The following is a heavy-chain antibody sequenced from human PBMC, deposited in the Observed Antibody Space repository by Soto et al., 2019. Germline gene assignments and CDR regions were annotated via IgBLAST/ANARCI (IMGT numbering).Heavy chain of an antibody. CDR2: INHSGST. J-gene: IGHJ6*02. Sequence: QVQLQQWGAGLLKPSETLSLTCAVYGGSFSGYYWSWIRQPPGKGLEWIGEINHSGSTNYNPSLKSRVTISVDTSKNQFSLKLSSVTAADTAVYYCARDRRGDWYSSGWADYYYYNGMDVWGQGTTVTVSS. V-gene: IGHV4-34*01. D-gene: IGHD6-19*01. CDR3: ARDRRGDWYSSGWADYYYYNGMDV. CDR1: GGSFSGYY.